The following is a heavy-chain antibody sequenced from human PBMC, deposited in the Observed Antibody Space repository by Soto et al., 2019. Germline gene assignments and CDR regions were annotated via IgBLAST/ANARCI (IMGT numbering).Heavy chain of an antibody. CDR2: IYWDDDK. J-gene: IGHJ5*02. CDR3: AHLSSPSSWISNWFDP. D-gene: IGHD6-13*01. V-gene: IGHV2-5*02. CDR1: GSSLSTSGVG. Sequence: SGPTLVNPTQTLTLTCTFSGSSLSTSGVGVGWIRQPPGKALEWLALIYWDDDKRYSPSLKSRLTITKDTSKNQVVLTMTNMDPVDTATYYCAHLSSPSSWISNWFDPWGQGTLVTVSS.